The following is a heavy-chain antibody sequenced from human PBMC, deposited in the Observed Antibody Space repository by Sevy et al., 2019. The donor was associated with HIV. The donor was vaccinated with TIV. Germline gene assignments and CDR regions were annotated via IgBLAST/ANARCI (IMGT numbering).Heavy chain of an antibody. CDR2: IYYSGST. Sequence: SETLSLTCTVSGGSISSSSYYWGWIRQPPGKGLEWIGSIYYSGSTYYNPSLTSRVTISVDTSKNQFSLKLSSVTAADTAVYYCAGPVVETAMANFDYWGQGTLVTVSS. CDR1: GGSISSSSYY. D-gene: IGHD5-18*01. CDR3: AGPVVETAMANFDY. V-gene: IGHV4-39*01. J-gene: IGHJ4*02.